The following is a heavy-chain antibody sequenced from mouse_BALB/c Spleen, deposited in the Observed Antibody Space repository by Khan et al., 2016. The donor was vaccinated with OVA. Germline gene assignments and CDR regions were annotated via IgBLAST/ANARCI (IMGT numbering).Heavy chain of an antibody. CDR3: ARVYWGDFDY. CDR2: ISYSGTP. V-gene: IGHV3-2*02. Sequence: EVKLEESGPGLVKPSQSLSLTCTVTGYSIPTDYAWNWIRPFPGNNLEWMGFISYSGTPTYNPSLKSRISISRDTSTNQFFLQLKSVTTEDTARYYCARVYWGDFDYWGQGTTLTVSS. CDR1: GYSIPTDYA. J-gene: IGHJ2*01. D-gene: IGHD1-1*01.